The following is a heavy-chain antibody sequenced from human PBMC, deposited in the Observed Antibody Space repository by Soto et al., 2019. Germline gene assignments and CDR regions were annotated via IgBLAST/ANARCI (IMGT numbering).Heavy chain of an antibody. Sequence: PGGSLRLSCAASGFTFAGFAMSWVRQTPGKGLEWVSSITASGDNTYYADSVNGRFTISRDNFKNTLYLQMNSLRAEDTAVYYCARDYSSSWYRWGNWFDPWGQGTLVTVSS. J-gene: IGHJ5*02. V-gene: IGHV3-23*01. CDR3: ARDYSSSWYRWGNWFDP. D-gene: IGHD6-13*01. CDR1: GFTFAGFA. CDR2: ITASGDNT.